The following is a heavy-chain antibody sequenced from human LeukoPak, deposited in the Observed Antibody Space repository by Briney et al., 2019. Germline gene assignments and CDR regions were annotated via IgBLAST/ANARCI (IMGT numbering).Heavy chain of an antibody. Sequence: SETLSLTCAVYGGSFSGYYWSWIRQPPGKGLEWIGEINHSGSTNYNPSLKSRVTISVDTSKNQFSLKLSSVTAADTAVYYCANLSGDYVWGSYRPGPRFDYWGQGTLVTVSS. CDR1: GGSFSGYY. V-gene: IGHV4-34*01. D-gene: IGHD3-16*02. CDR3: ANLSGDYVWGSYRPGPRFDY. CDR2: INHSGST. J-gene: IGHJ4*02.